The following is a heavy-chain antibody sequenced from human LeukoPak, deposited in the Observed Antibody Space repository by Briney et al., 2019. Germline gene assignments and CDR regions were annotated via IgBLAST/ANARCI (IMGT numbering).Heavy chain of an antibody. CDR2: ISSSSSTI. CDR1: GFTFSSYS. Sequence: PGGSLRLSCAASGFTFSSYSMNWVRQAPGKGLEWVSYISSSSSTIYYADTVKGRFTISRDNAKNTLYLQMNSLRAEDTAVYYCTRRAAALDAFDIWGQGTMVTVSS. V-gene: IGHV3-48*04. CDR3: TRRAAALDAFDI. J-gene: IGHJ3*02. D-gene: IGHD6-13*01.